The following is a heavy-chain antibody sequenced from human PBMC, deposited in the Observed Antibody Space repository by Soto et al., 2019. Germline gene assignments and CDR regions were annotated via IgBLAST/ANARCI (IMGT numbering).Heavy chain of an antibody. CDR2: ISYDGSNK. J-gene: IGHJ6*02. V-gene: IGHV3-30*18. CDR1: GFTFSSYG. CDR3: AKDGLRHYGMDV. Sequence: PGGSLRLSCAASGFTFSSYGMHWVRQAPGKGLEWVAVISYDGSNKYYADSVKDRFTISRDNSKNTLYLQMNSLRAEDTAVYYCAKDGLRHYGMDVWGQGTTVTVSS.